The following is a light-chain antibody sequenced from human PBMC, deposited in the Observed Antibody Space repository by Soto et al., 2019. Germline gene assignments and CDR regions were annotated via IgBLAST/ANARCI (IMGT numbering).Light chain of an antibody. V-gene: IGKV3-11*01. CDR2: DAS. CDR1: QSVSSY. CDR3: QQYGSSPG. J-gene: IGKJ4*01. Sequence: EIVLTQSPATLSLSPGERATLSCRASQSVSSYLAWYQQKPGQAPRLLIYDASNRATGIPARLSGSGSGTDFTLTISSLQSEDFAVYYCQQYGSSPGFGGGTKVDIK.